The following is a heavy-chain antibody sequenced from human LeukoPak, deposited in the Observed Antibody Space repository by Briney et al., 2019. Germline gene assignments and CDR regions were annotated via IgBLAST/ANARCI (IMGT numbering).Heavy chain of an antibody. V-gene: IGHV1-8*03. CDR3: ARATDTARVYYYYMDV. Sequence: ASVKVSCKASGYTFTGYYMHWVRQAPGQGLEWMGWINPNSGNTGYAQKFQGRVTITRNTSISTAYMELSSLRSEDTAVYYCARATDTARVYYYYMDVWGKGTTVTVSS. D-gene: IGHD5-18*01. J-gene: IGHJ6*03. CDR1: GYTFTGYY. CDR2: INPNSGNT.